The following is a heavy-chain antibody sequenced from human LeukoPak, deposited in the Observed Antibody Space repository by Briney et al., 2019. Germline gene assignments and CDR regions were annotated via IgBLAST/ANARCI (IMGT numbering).Heavy chain of an antibody. Sequence: GGSLRLSCAASGFTFSSYGMNWVRQAPGKGLEWVSGIGPSGAKTYYADSVKGRFTISRDNSKNTLYLQMNSLRAEDTAVYYCARECITMIVVAYYVDYWGQGTLVTVSS. D-gene: IGHD3-22*01. CDR3: ARECITMIVVAYYVDY. J-gene: IGHJ4*02. CDR2: IGPSGAKT. V-gene: IGHV3-23*01. CDR1: GFTFSSYG.